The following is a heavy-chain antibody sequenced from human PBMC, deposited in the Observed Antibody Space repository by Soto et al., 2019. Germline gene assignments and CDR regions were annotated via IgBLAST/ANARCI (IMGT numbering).Heavy chain of an antibody. V-gene: IGHV4-30-2*01. D-gene: IGHD1-20*01. CDR1: GASISGGGNS. CDR2: VHHTGST. J-gene: IGHJ4*01. CDR3: ARTDVYTSQGDYFD. Sequence: SETLSLTCAVSGASISGGGNSWNWIRQPPGKGLEWIGYVHHTGSTYYTPPLKSRVTISLDRSKNQFSLKLTSVTAADTAVYYCARTDVYTSQGDYFD.